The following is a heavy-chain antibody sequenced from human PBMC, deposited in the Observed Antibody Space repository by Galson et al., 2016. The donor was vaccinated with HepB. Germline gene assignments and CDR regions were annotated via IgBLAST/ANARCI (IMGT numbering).Heavy chain of an antibody. V-gene: IGHV1-2*02. CDR3: ARDSAAAAGLDAFDI. Sequence: SVKVSCKASGYTFTGYYMHWVRQAPGQGLEWMGWINPKSGGTNYAQKFQGRVTVTRDTSISTAYMELRWLRSDDTAVYYGARDSAAAAGLDAFDIWGQGTMVTVSS. J-gene: IGHJ3*02. D-gene: IGHD6-13*01. CDR2: INPKSGGT. CDR1: GYTFTGYY.